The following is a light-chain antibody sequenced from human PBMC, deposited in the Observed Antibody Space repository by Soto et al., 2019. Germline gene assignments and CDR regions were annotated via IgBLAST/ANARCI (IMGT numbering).Light chain of an antibody. CDR1: QDISNY. CDR3: QKYNSAPHT. CDR2: AAS. Sequence: DIQMTQSPSSLSASVGDRVTITCRTSQDISNYLAWYQQKPGKVPKLLIYAASTLQSGVPSRFSGGGSGTDFSLTISSLQPEDVATYYCQKYNSAPHTFRGGTKVEIQ. J-gene: IGKJ4*01. V-gene: IGKV1-27*01.